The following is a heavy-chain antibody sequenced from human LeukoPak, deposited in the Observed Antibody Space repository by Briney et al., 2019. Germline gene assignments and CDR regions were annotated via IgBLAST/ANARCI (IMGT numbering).Heavy chain of an antibody. V-gene: IGHV4-39*01. CDR1: GGSISSSSYY. Sequence: SETLSLTCTVSGGSISSSSYYWGWIRQPPGKGLEWIGSIYYSGSTYYNPSLKSRVTISVDTSKNQFSLKLSSVTAADTAVYYCANAVTTDYSNYAGAFDYWGQGTLVTVSS. J-gene: IGHJ4*02. CDR3: ANAVTTDYSNYAGAFDY. CDR2: IYYSGST. D-gene: IGHD4-11*01.